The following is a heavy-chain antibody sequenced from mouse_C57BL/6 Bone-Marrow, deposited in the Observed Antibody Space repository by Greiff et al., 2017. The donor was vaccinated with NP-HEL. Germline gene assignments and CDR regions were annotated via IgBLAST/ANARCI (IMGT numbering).Heavy chain of an antibody. V-gene: IGHV1-4*01. D-gene: IGHD1-1*01. Sequence: VQRVESGAELARPGASVKMSCKASGYTFTSYTMHWVKQRPGQGLEWIGYINPSSGYTKYNQKFKDKATLTADKSSSTAYMQLSSLTSEDSAVYYCARRELRSPWFAYWGQGTLVTVSA. CDR1: GYTFTSYT. J-gene: IGHJ3*01. CDR2: INPSSGYT. CDR3: ARRELRSPWFAY.